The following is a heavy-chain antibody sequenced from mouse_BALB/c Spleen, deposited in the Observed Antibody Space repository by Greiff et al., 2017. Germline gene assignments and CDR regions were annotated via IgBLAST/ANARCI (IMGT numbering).Heavy chain of an antibody. D-gene: IGHD4-1*01. Sequence: EVQGVESGGGLVKPGGSLKLSCAASGFTFSSYAMSWVRQSPEKRLEWVAEISSGGSYTYYPDTVTGRFTISRDNAKNTLYLEMSSLRSEDTAMYYCARISLLTGTKTCAYWGQGTLVTVSA. V-gene: IGHV5-9-4*01. J-gene: IGHJ3*01. CDR2: ISSGGSYT. CDR3: ARISLLTGTKTCAY. CDR1: GFTFSSYA.